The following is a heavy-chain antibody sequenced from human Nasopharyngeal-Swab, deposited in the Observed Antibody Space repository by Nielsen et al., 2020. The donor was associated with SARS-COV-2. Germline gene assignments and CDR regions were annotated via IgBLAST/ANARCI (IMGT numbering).Heavy chain of an antibody. Sequence: GSLRLSCTVSGGSIDTYYWGWIRQPPGKGLEWIGSIYYSGSTYYNPSLKSRVTISVDTSKNQFSLKLSSVTAADTAVYYCARERGRGGIWNYYYYYMDVWGKGTTVTVSS. D-gene: IGHD3-10*01. CDR3: ARERGRGGIWNYYYYYMDV. CDR2: IYYSGST. V-gene: IGHV4-39*07. CDR1: GGSIDTYY. J-gene: IGHJ6*03.